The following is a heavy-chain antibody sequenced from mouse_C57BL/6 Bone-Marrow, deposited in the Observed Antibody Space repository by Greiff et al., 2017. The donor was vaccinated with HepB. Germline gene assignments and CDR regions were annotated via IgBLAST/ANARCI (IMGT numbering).Heavy chain of an antibody. CDR3: STLFFSSPYYFDY. J-gene: IGHJ2*01. CDR2: IDPENGDT. V-gene: IGHV14-4*01. CDR1: GFNIKDDY. D-gene: IGHD1-3*01. Sequence: DVQLQESGAELVRPGASVKLSCTASGFNIKDDYMHWVKQRPEQGLEWIGWIDPENGDTEYASKFQGKATITADTSSNTAYLQLSSLTSEDTAVYYCSTLFFSSPYYFDYWGQGTTLTVSS.